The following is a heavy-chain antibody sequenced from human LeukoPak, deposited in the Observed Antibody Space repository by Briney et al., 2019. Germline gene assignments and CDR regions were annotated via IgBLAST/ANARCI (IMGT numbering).Heavy chain of an antibody. CDR2: ISGSGSTI. D-gene: IGHD5-24*01. J-gene: IGHJ4*02. V-gene: IGHV3-48*04. CDR3: ARARGCRDGYKCLLEY. CDR1: GFTFSSYS. Sequence: GGSLRLSCAASGFTFSSYSMNWVRQAPGKGLEWVSYISGSGSTIYYADSVKGRFTISRDNAKNSLYLQMNSLRAEDTAVYYCARARGCRDGYKCLLEYWGQGTLVTVSS.